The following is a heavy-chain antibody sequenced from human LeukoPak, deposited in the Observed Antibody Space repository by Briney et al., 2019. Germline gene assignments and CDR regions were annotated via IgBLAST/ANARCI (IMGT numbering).Heavy chain of an antibody. D-gene: IGHD4-11*01. J-gene: IGHJ4*02. V-gene: IGHV3-30*18. CDR1: GFTFSSYG. Sequence: PGRSLRLSCAASGFTFSSYGMHWVRQAPGKGLEWVVVISYDGSNKYYADSVKGRFTISRDNSKNTLYLQMNSLRAEDTAVYYCAKTAATVTTGDYWGQGTLVTVSS. CDR2: ISYDGSNK. CDR3: AKTAATVTTGDY.